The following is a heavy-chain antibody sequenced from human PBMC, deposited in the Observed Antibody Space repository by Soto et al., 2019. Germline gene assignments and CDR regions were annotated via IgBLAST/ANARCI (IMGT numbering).Heavy chain of an antibody. CDR1: GFSLTSPGMC. D-gene: IGHD1-20*01. V-gene: IGHV2-70*13. J-gene: IGHJ6*02. CDR2: IERDDDDK. CDR3: ARTIRGPRRFNGMDV. Sequence: SGPTLVNPTETLTLTCTFSGFSLTSPGMCVSWIRQPPGRALEWLALIERDDDDKYYSTSLKTRLTISKDTRKNQVVLTMANMDPADTGTYYCARTIRGPRRFNGMDVWGQGTTVTVSS.